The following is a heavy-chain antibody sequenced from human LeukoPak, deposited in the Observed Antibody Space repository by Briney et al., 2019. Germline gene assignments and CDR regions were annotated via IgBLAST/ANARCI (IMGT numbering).Heavy chain of an antibody. V-gene: IGHV4-39*07. J-gene: IGHJ5*02. CDR1: GGSISSSSYY. Sequence: PSETLSLTCTVSGGSISSSSYYWGWIRQPPGKGLEWIGSIYYSGSTYYNPSLKSRVTISVDTSKNQFSLKLSSVTAADTAVYYCARGGYSYGRFNWFDPWGQGTLVTVSS. CDR3: ARGGYSYGRFNWFDP. CDR2: IYYSGST. D-gene: IGHD5-18*01.